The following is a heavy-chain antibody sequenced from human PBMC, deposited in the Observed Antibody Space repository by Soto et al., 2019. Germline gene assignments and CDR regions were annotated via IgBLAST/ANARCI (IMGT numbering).Heavy chain of an antibody. J-gene: IGHJ4*02. V-gene: IGHV3-33*01. CDR3: ASGPLYSSSWFPFDY. D-gene: IGHD6-13*01. Sequence: QVQLVESGGGVVQPGRSLRLSCAASGVTFSNYGMHWVRQAPGKALEWVAVIWYDGGNKYYADSVKVRFTISIDNSNNSLYLQMNSLRAEDTALYYCASGPLYSSSWFPFDYWGQGTLVTVSS. CDR2: IWYDGGNK. CDR1: GVTFSNYG.